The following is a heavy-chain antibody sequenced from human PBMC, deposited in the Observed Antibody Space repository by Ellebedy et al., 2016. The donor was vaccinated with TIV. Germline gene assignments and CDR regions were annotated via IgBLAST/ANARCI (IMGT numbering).Heavy chain of an antibody. Sequence: SRDNSKNTLYLQMNSLRAEDTAVYYCARDPKISSGAIDYWGQGTLVTVSS. D-gene: IGHD6-19*01. CDR3: ARDPKISSGAIDY. V-gene: IGHV3-30*07. J-gene: IGHJ4*02.